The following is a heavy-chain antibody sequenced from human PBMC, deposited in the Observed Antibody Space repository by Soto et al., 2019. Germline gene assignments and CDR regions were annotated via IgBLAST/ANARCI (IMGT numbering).Heavy chain of an antibody. Sequence: EVQLVESGGGLVQPGGSLRLSCAASGFTVSSNYLNWVRQAPGKGLEWVSIIYSGDSTYYADSVKGRFTISRDNSKNTVYFQMNNLRVEDTAVYYCARGDGDYGRSIDTWGQGTLVTVSS. CDR3: ARGDGDYGRSIDT. J-gene: IGHJ5*02. CDR2: IYSGDST. D-gene: IGHD4-17*01. CDR1: GFTVSSNY. V-gene: IGHV3-66*01.